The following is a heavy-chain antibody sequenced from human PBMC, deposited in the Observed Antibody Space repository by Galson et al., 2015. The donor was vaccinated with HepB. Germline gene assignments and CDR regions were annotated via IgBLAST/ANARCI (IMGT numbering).Heavy chain of an antibody. Sequence: SLRLSCAASGFTLSTYWMHWVRQVPGKGLVWVSRINIDGSSTTYADSVKGRFTISRDNSKNTLYLQMKSLRAEDTAVYYCVRALGYCTNGVCSDLWGRGTMVTVSS. D-gene: IGHD2-8*01. J-gene: IGHJ3*01. V-gene: IGHV3-74*03. CDR2: INIDGSST. CDR3: VRALGYCTNGVCSDL. CDR1: GFTLSTYW.